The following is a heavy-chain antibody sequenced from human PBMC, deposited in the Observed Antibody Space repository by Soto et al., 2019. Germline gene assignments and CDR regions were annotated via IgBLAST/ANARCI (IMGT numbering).Heavy chain of an antibody. J-gene: IGHJ4*02. CDR3: AREQYNWKL. CDR2: VYHTGKT. CDR1: GVSITPYY. Sequence: SETLSLTCTVSGVSITPYYWTWIRHPPGKGLEWIGYVYHTGKTYYNPSLKSRVTISLDTSKNQVSPRLKSVAAADTAVYYCAREQYNWKLWGQGTLVNVSS. D-gene: IGHD1-20*01. V-gene: IGHV4-59*01.